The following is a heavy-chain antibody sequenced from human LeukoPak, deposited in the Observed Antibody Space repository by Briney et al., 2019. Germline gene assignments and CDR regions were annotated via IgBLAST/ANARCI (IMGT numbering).Heavy chain of an antibody. J-gene: IGHJ4*02. CDR1: GGSFSGYY. Sequence: SETLSLTCAVYGGSFSGYYWSWISQPPGKGLEWLGEINHSGSTNYNPSLKSRVTISVDTSKNQFSLKLSSVTAADTAVYYCARGYCTITSCYFDHWGQGTLVTVSA. CDR2: INHSGST. CDR3: ARGYCTITSCYFDH. D-gene: IGHD2-2*01. V-gene: IGHV4-34*01.